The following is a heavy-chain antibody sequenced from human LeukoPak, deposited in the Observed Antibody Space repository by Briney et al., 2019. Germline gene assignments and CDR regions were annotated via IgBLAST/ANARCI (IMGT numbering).Heavy chain of an antibody. V-gene: IGHV3-30-3*01. CDR1: GFTFSRYA. J-gene: IGHJ4*02. D-gene: IGHD3-22*01. CDR3: AKEFLITMIVVGPDY. CDR2: ISDDGTFT. Sequence: GGSLRLSCGASGFTFSRYAIHWVRQAPGKGLEWVAVISDDGTFTLYGDSVKGRFTISRDNSKNTLYLQMNSLRAEDTAVYYCAKEFLITMIVVGPDYWGQGTLVTVSS.